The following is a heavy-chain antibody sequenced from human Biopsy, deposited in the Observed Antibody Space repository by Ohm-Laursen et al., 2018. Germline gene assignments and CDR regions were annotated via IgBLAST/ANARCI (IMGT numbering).Heavy chain of an antibody. Sequence: SDTLSLTYTVYGGSFSHYYWTWIRQPAGQGLEWIGRIYITGETDYNPSLKSRVTMSVDSSKKQFSLKLKSVTAADTAIYYCARAPPLIRGVVESWFDPWGQGILVTVSS. CDR2: IYITGET. D-gene: IGHD3-10*01. V-gene: IGHV4-4*07. CDR1: GGSFSHYY. CDR3: ARAPPLIRGVVESWFDP. J-gene: IGHJ5*02.